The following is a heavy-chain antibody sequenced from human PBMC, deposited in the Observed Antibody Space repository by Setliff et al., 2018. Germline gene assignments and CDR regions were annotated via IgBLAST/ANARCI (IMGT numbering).Heavy chain of an antibody. CDR3: ARDRPPMVRGVIIGTTRYYYGMDV. CDR1: GYTFTSYG. J-gene: IGHJ6*02. Sequence: ASVKVSCKASGYTFTSYGISWVRQAPGQGLEWMGWISAYNGNTNYAQKFQGRVTITADESTSTAYMELSSLRSEDTAVYYCARDRPPMVRGVIIGTTRYYYGMDVWGQGTTVTVSS. V-gene: IGHV1-18*01. CDR2: ISAYNGNT. D-gene: IGHD3-10*01.